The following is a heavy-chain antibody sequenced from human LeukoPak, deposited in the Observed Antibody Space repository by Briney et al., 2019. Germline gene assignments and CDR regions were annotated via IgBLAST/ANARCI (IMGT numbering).Heavy chain of an antibody. Sequence: GGSLRLSCAASGFTFSSYSMNWVRQAPGKGLEWVSSISSSSSYIYYADSVKGRFTISRDNAKNSLYLQMNSLRAEDTAVYYCARDSGRDDSSAYYYSEVDYWGQGTLVTVSS. CDR2: ISSSSSYI. J-gene: IGHJ4*02. CDR3: ARDSGRDDSSAYYYSEVDY. V-gene: IGHV3-21*01. D-gene: IGHD3-22*01. CDR1: GFTFSSYS.